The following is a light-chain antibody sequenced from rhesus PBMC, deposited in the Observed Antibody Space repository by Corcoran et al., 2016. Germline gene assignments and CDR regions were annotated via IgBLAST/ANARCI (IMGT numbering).Light chain of an antibody. CDR1: ENVNKY. V-gene: IGKV1-74*01. CDR3: QHSYGAPFT. CDR2: VSS. J-gene: IGKJ3*01. Sequence: DIQMTQSPSSLSASVGDRVTITCRASENVNKYLHWYQQKPGKAPNLLIYVSSPLQSGVPSRFRGRGSGTDYTFTISSLQPEDVATYYCQHSYGAPFTFGPGTKLDIK.